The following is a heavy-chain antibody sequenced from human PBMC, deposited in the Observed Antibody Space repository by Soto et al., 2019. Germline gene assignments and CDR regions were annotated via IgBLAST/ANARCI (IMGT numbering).Heavy chain of an antibody. CDR2: IYWDDDK. V-gene: IGHV2-5*02. J-gene: IGHJ4*02. CDR3: AQKGDGYRGFKY. Sequence: QITLKESGPTLVKPTQTLTLTCTFSGFSLSTSGVGVGWIRQPPGKALEWLALIYWDDDKRYSPSLKSRLTIHQDPPKNQVVLTMTNMEPLDTGTYYCAQKGDGYRGFKYWGQGTLVTVSS. CDR1: GFSLSTSGVG. D-gene: IGHD5-12*01.